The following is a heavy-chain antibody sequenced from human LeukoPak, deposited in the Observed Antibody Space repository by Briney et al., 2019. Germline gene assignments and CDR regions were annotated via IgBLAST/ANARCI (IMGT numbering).Heavy chain of an antibody. CDR3: AKAQPYDFWSGYSSSFDY. CDR1: GFTFSSYA. V-gene: IGHV3-30-3*01. CDR2: ISYDGSNK. Sequence: GGSLRLSCAASGFTFSSYAMHWVRQAPGKGLEWVAVISYDGSNKYYADSVKGRFTISRDNSKNTLYLQMNSLRAEDTAVYYCAKAQPYDFWSGYSSSFDYWGQGTLVTVSS. J-gene: IGHJ4*02. D-gene: IGHD3-3*01.